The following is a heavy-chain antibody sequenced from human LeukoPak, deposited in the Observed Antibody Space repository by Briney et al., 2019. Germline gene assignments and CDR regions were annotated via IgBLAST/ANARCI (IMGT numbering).Heavy chain of an antibody. CDR1: GGTFSIFA. Sequence: SVKVSCKVSGGTFSIFAISWVRQAPGQGLGWMGGIIPIVGTAHYASKFQDRVTIAADESASTVSMELSSLRSEDTAVYYCTRDVTVTTNAFDIWGQGTMVTVSS. D-gene: IGHD4-17*01. CDR3: TRDVTVTTNAFDI. V-gene: IGHV1-69*13. J-gene: IGHJ3*02. CDR2: IIPIVGTA.